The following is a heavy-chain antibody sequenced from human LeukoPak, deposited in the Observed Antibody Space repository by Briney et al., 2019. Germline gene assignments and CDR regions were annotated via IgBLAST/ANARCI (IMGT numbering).Heavy chain of an antibody. V-gene: IGHV4-59*08. J-gene: IGHJ4*02. CDR1: GGSISNYY. CDR3: ARHRPEGSYPLDS. CDR2: IYSTGST. Sequence: SETLSITCTVSGGSISNYYWSWLRQPPGKGLEWIGHIYSTGSTTYSPSLKSRVIMSADTSKNQFSLKVTSVTAADTAVYYCARHRPEGSYPLDSWGQGALVTVSS.